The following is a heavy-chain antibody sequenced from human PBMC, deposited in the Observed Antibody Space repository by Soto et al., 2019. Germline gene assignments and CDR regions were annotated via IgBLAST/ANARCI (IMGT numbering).Heavy chain of an antibody. J-gene: IGHJ4*02. CDR1: GGTFSSYT. CDR2: IIPILGIA. Sequence: GASVKVSCKASGGTFSSYTISWVRQAPGQGLEWMGRIIPILGIANYAQKFQGRVTITADKSTSTAYMGLSSLRSEDTAVYYCASSLGYCSGGSCSTFDYWGQGTLVTVSS. V-gene: IGHV1-69*02. CDR3: ASSLGYCSGGSCSTFDY. D-gene: IGHD2-15*01.